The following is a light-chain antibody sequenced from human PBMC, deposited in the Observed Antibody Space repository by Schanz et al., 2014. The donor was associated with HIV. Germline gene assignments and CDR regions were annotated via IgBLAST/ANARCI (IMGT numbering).Light chain of an antibody. V-gene: IGLV1-40*01. CDR3: LSFDSTLSVFV. CDR2: GNN. J-gene: IGLJ1*01. Sequence: QSVLTQPPSVSGAPGQRVTISCTGSSSNIGTHYDVHWYQQLPGTAPKLLIYGNNNRPSGVPDRFSGSKSGTSASLAITGLQAEDEADYYCLSFDSTLSVFVFGSGTKLTVL. CDR1: SSNIGTHYD.